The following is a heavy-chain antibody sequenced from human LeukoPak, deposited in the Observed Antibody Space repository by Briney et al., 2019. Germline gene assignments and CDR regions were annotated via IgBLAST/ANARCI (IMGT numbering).Heavy chain of an antibody. V-gene: IGHV1-46*01. D-gene: IGHD2-2*02. CDR3: ARSSLRLLDIVVVPAAISGSHWFDP. CDR2: INPSGGST. CDR1: GYTFTSYY. J-gene: IGHJ5*02. Sequence: ASVKVSCKASGYTFTSYYMHWVRQAPGQELEWMGIINPSGGSTSYAQKFQGRVTMTRDMSTSTVYMELSSLRSEDTAVYYCARSSLRLLDIVVVPAAISGSHWFDPWGQGTLVTVSS.